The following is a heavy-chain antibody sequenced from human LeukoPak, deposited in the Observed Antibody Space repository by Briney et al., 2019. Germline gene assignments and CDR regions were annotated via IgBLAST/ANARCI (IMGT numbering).Heavy chain of an antibody. CDR1: GFTFSSYA. CDR3: ASEGIAARPSEDY. D-gene: IGHD6-6*01. Sequence: GRSLRLSCAASGFTFSSYAMHWVRQAPGKGLEWVAVISYDGSNKYYADSVKGRFTISRDNSKNTLYLQMNSLRAEDTAVYYCASEGIAARPSEDYWGQGTLVTVSS. CDR2: ISYDGSNK. J-gene: IGHJ4*02. V-gene: IGHV3-30*04.